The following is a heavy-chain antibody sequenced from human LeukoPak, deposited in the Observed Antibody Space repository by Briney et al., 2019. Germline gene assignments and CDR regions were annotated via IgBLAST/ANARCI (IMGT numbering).Heavy chain of an antibody. CDR3: AKVYYYGSGSYYYNGPGVDY. V-gene: IGHV3-23*01. CDR1: GFTFSSYA. Sequence: GGSLRLSCAASGFTFSSYAMSWVRQAPGKGLEWVSAISGSGGSTYHADSVKGRFTISRDNSKNTLYLQMNSLRAEDTAVYYCAKVYYYGSGSYYYNGPGVDYWGQGTLVTVSS. CDR2: ISGSGGST. D-gene: IGHD3-10*01. J-gene: IGHJ4*02.